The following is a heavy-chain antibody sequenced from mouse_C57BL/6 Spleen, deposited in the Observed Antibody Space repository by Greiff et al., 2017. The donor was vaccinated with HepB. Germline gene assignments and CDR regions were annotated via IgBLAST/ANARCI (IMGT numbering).Heavy chain of an antibody. D-gene: IGHD6-2*01. Sequence: EVKLVESEGGLVQPGSSMKLSCTASGFTFSDYYMAWVHQVPEKGLEWVANINYDGSSTYYLDSLKSRFIISRDNAKNILYLQMSSLKSEDTATYYCAREGLSGAMDYWGQGTSVTVSS. CDR2: INYDGSST. CDR3: AREGLSGAMDY. CDR1: GFTFSDYY. V-gene: IGHV5-16*01. J-gene: IGHJ4*01.